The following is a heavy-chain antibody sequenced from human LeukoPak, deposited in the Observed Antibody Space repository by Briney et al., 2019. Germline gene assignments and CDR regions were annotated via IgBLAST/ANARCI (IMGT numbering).Heavy chain of an antibody. CDR3: ARDGFIAVAGTGYYYGMDV. J-gene: IGHJ6*02. V-gene: IGHV1-18*01. D-gene: IGHD6-19*01. CDR1: GYTFTSYG. CDR2: ISAYNDNT. Sequence: ASVKVSCKASGYTFTSYGISWVRQAPGQGLEWMGWISAYNDNTNYAQKLQGRVTMTTDTSTSTAYMELRSLRSDDTAVYYCARDGFIAVAGTGYYYGMDVWGQGTTVTVSS.